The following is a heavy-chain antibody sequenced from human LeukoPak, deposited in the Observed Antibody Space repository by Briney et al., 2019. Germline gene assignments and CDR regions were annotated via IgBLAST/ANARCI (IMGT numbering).Heavy chain of an antibody. Sequence: SVKVSCKVSGYTLTELSMHWVRQAPGKGLEWMGGFDPEDGETIYAQKFQGRVTMTEDTSTDTAYMELSSLRSEDTAVYYCATAGIVVSDNWFDPWGQGTLVTVSS. CDR1: GYTLTELS. CDR2: FDPEDGET. D-gene: IGHD6-19*01. CDR3: ATAGIVVSDNWFDP. J-gene: IGHJ5*02. V-gene: IGHV1-24*01.